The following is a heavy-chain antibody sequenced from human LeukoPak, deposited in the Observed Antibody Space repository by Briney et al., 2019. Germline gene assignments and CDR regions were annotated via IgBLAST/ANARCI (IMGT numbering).Heavy chain of an antibody. V-gene: IGHV3-7*03. CDR3: VAVTGRPAGGGLCY. CDR2: IKQDGSEK. D-gene: IGHD6-19*01. CDR1: GFTFSSYW. Sequence: GGSLRLSCAASGFTFSSYWMSWVRQAPGKGLEWVANIKQDGSEKYYVDSVKGRFTISRDNSKNTLYVQMNSLRAEDTAVYYCVAVTGRPAGGGLCYWGQGTLVTVSS. J-gene: IGHJ4*02.